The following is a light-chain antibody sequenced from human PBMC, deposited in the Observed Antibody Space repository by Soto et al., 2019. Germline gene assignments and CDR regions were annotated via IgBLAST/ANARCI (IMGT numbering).Light chain of an antibody. V-gene: IGKV4-1*01. CDR1: QSVLSSSNNMNY. CDR2: WAS. J-gene: IGKJ4*01. Sequence: DIVMTQSPDSLAVSLGERATINCKSSQSVLSSSNNMNYLSWYQQKPGQPPKLLFYWASTRESGVPDRFSGSGSGTDFTRTISSLQAEDMALYYFQQDYSTPLAFGGGTKVVI. CDR3: QQDYSTPLA.